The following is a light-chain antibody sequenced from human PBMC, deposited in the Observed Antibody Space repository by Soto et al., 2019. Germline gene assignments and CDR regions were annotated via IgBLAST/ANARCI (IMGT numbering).Light chain of an antibody. CDR3: QQRGGSPPTWT. CDR1: QRISSSS. V-gene: IGKV3-20*01. Sequence: EIVLTQSPGTLSLSPVERATLSCRASQRISSSSLAWYQQKPGQAPRPLIYDASNRATGIPDRFSGSGSGTDFTLTISRLEPEDFAVYYCQQRGGSPPTWTFGQGTKVDIK. J-gene: IGKJ1*01. CDR2: DAS.